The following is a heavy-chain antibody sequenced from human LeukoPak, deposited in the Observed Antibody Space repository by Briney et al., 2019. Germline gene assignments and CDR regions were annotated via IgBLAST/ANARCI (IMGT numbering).Heavy chain of an antibody. V-gene: IGHV3-7*01. D-gene: IGHD3-22*01. CDR3: ARDYGHYDSSGYYSTLDY. CDR2: IKLDGSEK. CDR1: GFTFSSYW. Sequence: GGSLRLSWAASGFTFSSYWMSWVRQAPGKGLEWVANIKLDGSEKYYVDSVKGRFTISRDNAKNSLYLQMNSLRAEDTAVYYCARDYGHYDSSGYYSTLDYWGQGTLVTVSS. J-gene: IGHJ4*02.